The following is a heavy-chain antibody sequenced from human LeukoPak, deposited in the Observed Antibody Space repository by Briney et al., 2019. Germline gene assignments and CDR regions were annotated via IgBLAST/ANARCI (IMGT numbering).Heavy chain of an antibody. J-gene: IGHJ4*02. CDR3: ARLFTGATRDY. CDR1: GGSISSSSYY. D-gene: IGHD1-26*01. CDR2: IYYSGST. Sequence: SETLSLTCTVSGGSISSSSYYWGWIRQPPGKGLEWIGSIYYSGSTYYNPSLKSRVTISVDTSKNQFSLKLSSVTAADTAVYYCARLFTGATRDYWGQGTLVTVSS. V-gene: IGHV4-39*07.